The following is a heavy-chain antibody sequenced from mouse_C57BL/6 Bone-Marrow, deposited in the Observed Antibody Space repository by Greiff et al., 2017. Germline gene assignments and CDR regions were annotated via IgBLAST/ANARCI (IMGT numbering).Heavy chain of an antibody. D-gene: IGHD2-3*01. Sequence: QVQLQQSGAELARPGASVKMSCKASGYTFTSYTMHWVKQRPGQGLEWIGYINPSSGYTKYNQKFKDKATLTADESSSTAYMQLSSLTSEDSAVYYCARSGGGYYAYFDVWGTGTTVTVSS. V-gene: IGHV1-4*01. CDR3: ARSGGGYYAYFDV. CDR2: INPSSGYT. J-gene: IGHJ1*03. CDR1: GYTFTSYT.